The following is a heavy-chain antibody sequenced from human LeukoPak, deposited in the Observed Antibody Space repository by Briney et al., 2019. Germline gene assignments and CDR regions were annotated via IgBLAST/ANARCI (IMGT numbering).Heavy chain of an antibody. Sequence: ASVKVSCKASGYTFTGYYMHWVRQAPGQGLEWMGWINPNSGGTNYAQKFQGRVTMTRDTSISTTYMELSRLRSDDTAVYYCARQPAPYSSSWYRDYWGQGTLVTVSS. J-gene: IGHJ4*02. CDR1: GYTFTGYY. CDR3: ARQPAPYSSSWYRDY. V-gene: IGHV1-2*02. D-gene: IGHD6-13*01. CDR2: INPNSGGT.